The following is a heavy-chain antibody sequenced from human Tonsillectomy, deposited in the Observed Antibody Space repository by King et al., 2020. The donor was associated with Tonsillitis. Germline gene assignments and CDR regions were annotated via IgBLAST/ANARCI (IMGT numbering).Heavy chain of an antibody. D-gene: IGHD6-6*01. Sequence: VQLVESGGGLVQPGGSLRLSCAASGFTFSSYAMSWVRQAPGKGLEWVSAICGSGGGTSYAESVQGRFTISRDNSKNTLYLQMNSLRAEDTAVYYCAKDIAARPYRFDYWGQGTLVTVSS. V-gene: IGHV3-23*04. CDR1: GFTFSSYA. J-gene: IGHJ4*02. CDR2: ICGSGGGT. CDR3: AKDIAARPYRFDY.